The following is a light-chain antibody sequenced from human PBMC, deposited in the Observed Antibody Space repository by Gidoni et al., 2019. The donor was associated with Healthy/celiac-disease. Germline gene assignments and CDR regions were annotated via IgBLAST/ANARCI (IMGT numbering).Light chain of an antibody. V-gene: IGLV2-8*01. CDR3: SSYAGSNIV. J-gene: IGLJ2*01. Sequence: QSALTQPPSASGSPGQSVTISWTGTSSDVGGYNYVSWYQQHPGKAPKLMIYEVSKRPSGVPYRFSGSKSGNTASLTVSGLQAEDEADYYCSSYAGSNIVFGGGTKLTVL. CDR1: SSDVGGYNY. CDR2: EVS.